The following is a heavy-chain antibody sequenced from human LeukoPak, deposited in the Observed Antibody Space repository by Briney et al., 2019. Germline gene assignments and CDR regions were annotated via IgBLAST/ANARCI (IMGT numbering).Heavy chain of an antibody. J-gene: IGHJ6*02. D-gene: IGHD3-3*01. CDR1: GGSISSGGYS. Sequence: SETLSLTCAVSGGSISSGGYSWSWIRQPPGKGLEWIGYIYHSGSTNYNPSLKSRVTISVDTSKNQFSLKLSSVTAADTAVYYCARGEGSGGPYYYYYGMDVWGQGTTVTVSS. V-gene: IGHV4-30-2*02. CDR3: ARGEGSGGPYYYYYGMDV. CDR2: IYHSGST.